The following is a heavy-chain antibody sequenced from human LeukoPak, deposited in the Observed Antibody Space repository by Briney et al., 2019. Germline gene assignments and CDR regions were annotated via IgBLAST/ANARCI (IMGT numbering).Heavy chain of an antibody. V-gene: IGHV1-2*02. CDR2: INPNSGGT. D-gene: IGHD2-15*01. Sequence: ASVKVSCKASGYTFTGYYMHWVRQAPGQGLEWMGWINPNSGGTNYAQKFQGRVTMTRDTAISTAYMELSRLRSDDTAVYYCARDRSFCSGGSCYWFDPWGQGTLVTVSS. J-gene: IGHJ5*02. CDR3: ARDRSFCSGGSCYWFDP. CDR1: GYTFTGYY.